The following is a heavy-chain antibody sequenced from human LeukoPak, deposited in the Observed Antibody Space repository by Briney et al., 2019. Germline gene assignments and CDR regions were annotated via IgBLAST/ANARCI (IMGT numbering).Heavy chain of an antibody. Sequence: ASVKVSCKASGYDFFSHGISWVRQAPGQGLEWMGRITTFNGNTHSARKLQGRVILTTDTSTSTAYMELISLRSDDTAVYYCARDRGGDNWFDPWGQGTLVTVSS. V-gene: IGHV1-18*04. CDR1: GYDFFSHG. CDR2: ITTFNGNT. D-gene: IGHD3-16*01. CDR3: ARDRGGDNWFDP. J-gene: IGHJ5*02.